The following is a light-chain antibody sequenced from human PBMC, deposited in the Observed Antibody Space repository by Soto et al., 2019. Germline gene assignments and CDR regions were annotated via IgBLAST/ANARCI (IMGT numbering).Light chain of an antibody. CDR3: QVWDSSNGHPI. CDR1: SIGRNS. J-gene: IGLJ2*01. Sequence: SYELTQSPSMSVAPGQTASVTCGGDSIGRNSVHWYQQKPGQAPVLVVYDDIERPSGIPERFSGSNSGNTATLSITRVEAGDEADYYCQVWDSSNGHPIFGEWTMLTVL. V-gene: IGLV3-21*02. CDR2: DDI.